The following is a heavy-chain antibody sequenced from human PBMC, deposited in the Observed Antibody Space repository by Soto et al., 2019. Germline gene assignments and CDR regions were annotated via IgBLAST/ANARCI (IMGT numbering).Heavy chain of an antibody. CDR2: INPSGGST. CDR1: GYTFTSYY. CDR3: ARVMNPVRLYAFDI. J-gene: IGHJ3*02. V-gene: IGHV1-46*01. Sequence: QVQLVQSGAEVKKPGASVKVSCKASGYTFTSYYMHWVRQAPGQGLEWMGIINPSGGSTSYAQKCQGRVALTRDTSTSTVYMELSSMRSEDTAVYYCARVMNPVRLYAFDIWGQGTMVTVSS. D-gene: IGHD3-16*01.